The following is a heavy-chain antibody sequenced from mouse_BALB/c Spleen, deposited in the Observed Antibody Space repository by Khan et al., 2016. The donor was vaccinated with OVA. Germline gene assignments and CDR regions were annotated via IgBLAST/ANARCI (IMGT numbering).Heavy chain of an antibody. CDR1: GYIFTSYW. D-gene: IGHD3-2*02. V-gene: IGHV1-76*01. J-gene: IGHJ2*01. CDR3: AREEAWYYFDY. CDR2: VYPGTDNT. Sequence: QVQLKESGAELVRPGTSVKLSCKTSGYIFTSYWIHWVKQRSGQGLEWIARVYPGTDNTYYNENFKDKATLTADKSSTNVYLKLSSLKSEDSAVFFCAREEAWYYFDYWGQGTTLTVSS.